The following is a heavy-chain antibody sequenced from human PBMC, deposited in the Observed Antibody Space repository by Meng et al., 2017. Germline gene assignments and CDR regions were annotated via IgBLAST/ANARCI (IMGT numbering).Heavy chain of an antibody. J-gene: IGHJ6*02. CDR1: GLTVSSNY. Sequence: GESLKISCAASGLTVSSNYMSWVRQAPGKGLEWVSVIYSGGSTYYADSVKGRFTISRDNCKNTLYLQMNSLRAEDTAVYYCARSLDALPVAGTSYYYYGMDVWGQGTTVTVSS. D-gene: IGHD6-19*01. V-gene: IGHV3-66*02. CDR3: ARSLDALPVAGTSYYYYGMDV. CDR2: IYSGGST.